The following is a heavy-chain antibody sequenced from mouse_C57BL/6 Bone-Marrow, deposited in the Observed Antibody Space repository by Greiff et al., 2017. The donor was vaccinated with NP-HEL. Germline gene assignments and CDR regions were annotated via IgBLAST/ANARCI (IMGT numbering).Heavy chain of an antibody. CDR3: AFYYGNPFAY. CDR1: GYTFTDYY. J-gene: IGHJ3*01. D-gene: IGHD2-1*01. Sequence: EVHLVESGPVLVKPGASVKMSCKASGYTFTDYYMNWVKQSHGKSLEWIGVINPYNGGTSYNQKFKGKATLTVDKSSSTAYMELNSLTSEDSAVYYCAFYYGNPFAYWGQGTLVTVSA. CDR2: INPYNGGT. V-gene: IGHV1-19*01.